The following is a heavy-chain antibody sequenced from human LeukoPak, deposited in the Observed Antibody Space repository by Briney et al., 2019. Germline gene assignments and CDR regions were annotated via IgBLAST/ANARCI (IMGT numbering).Heavy chain of an antibody. CDR2: ISTGSSTI. V-gene: IGHV3-48*02. D-gene: IGHD5-18*01. CDR3: ARVAERQLWLRSAFDY. J-gene: IGHJ4*02. CDR1: GFTFSTYS. Sequence: GGSLRLSCAASGFTFSTYSMDWVRQAPGKGLEWVSFISTGSSTIYYADSVKGRFTISRDNAKNSLYLQMNSLRDEDTAVYYCARVAERQLWLRSAFDYWGQGTLVTVSS.